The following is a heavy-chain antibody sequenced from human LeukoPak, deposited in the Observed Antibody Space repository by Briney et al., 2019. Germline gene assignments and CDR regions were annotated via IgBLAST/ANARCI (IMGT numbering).Heavy chain of an antibody. CDR3: AKGGVLQYNWFDP. Sequence: SETLSLTCTVSGASISVYHWSWIRQPPGKGPEWIGCIYYNGSANYNPSLKSRVTISGDTSENQFSLKLSSVTAADTAVYYCAKGGVLQYNWFDPWGQGTLVTVSS. D-gene: IGHD3-10*01. CDR1: GASISVYH. J-gene: IGHJ5*02. CDR2: IYYNGSA. V-gene: IGHV4-59*01.